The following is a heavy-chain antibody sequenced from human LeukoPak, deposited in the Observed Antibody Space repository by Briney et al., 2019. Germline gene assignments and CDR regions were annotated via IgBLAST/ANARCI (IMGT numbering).Heavy chain of an antibody. Sequence: SETLSLTCVVYGGSFSGYYWSWIRQPPGKGLEWIGEINHSGSTNYNPSLKSRVTISVDTSKNQFSLKLSSVTAADTAVYYCARGSRGYSGYAVGKLDYWGQGTLVTVSS. D-gene: IGHD5-12*01. J-gene: IGHJ4*02. CDR2: INHSGST. CDR3: ARGSRGYSGYAVGKLDY. CDR1: GGSFSGYY. V-gene: IGHV4-34*01.